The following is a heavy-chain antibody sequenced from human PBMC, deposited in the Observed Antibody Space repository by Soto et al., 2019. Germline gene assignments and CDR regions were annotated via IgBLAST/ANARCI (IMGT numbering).Heavy chain of an antibody. CDR1: GFTFSNYA. J-gene: IGHJ6*02. Sequence: VQLLESGGGLVQPGGSLRLSCAVSGFTFSNYAMTWVRQAPGKGLEWVAVISYDGSDKYNANSVKGRFTISRDNSKNTLYLQMNSLRAEDTAVYYCARDTGPNGYNYYYFGMDVWGQGTTVTVSS. CDR3: ARDTGPNGYNYYYFGMDV. CDR2: ISYDGSDK. D-gene: IGHD5-18*01. V-gene: IGHV3-30-3*01.